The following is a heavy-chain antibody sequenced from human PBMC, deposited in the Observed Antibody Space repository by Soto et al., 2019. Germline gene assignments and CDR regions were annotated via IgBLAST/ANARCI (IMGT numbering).Heavy chain of an antibody. CDR3: ARDSEQLWSTYYYYYGMDV. V-gene: IGHV1-18*01. Sequence: ASVKVSCKASGYTFTSYGISWVRQASGQGLEWMGWISAYNGNTNYAQKLQGRVTMTTDTSTSTAYMELRSLRSDDTAVYYCARDSEQLWSTYYYYYGMDVWGQGTTVTVSS. J-gene: IGHJ6*02. CDR2: ISAYNGNT. D-gene: IGHD5-18*01. CDR1: GYTFTSYG.